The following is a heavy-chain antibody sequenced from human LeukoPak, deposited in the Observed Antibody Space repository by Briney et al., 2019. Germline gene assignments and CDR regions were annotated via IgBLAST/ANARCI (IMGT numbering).Heavy chain of an antibody. V-gene: IGHV4-39*07. CDR1: GGSISSSSYY. J-gene: IGHJ4*02. D-gene: IGHD1-26*01. Sequence: SETLSLTCTVSGGSISSSSYYWGWIRQPPGKGLEWIGSIYYSGSTYYNPSLKSRVTISVDTFKNQFSLKLSSVTAADTAVYYCARGVVGATTFFDYWGQGTLVTVSS. CDR3: ARGVVGATTFFDY. CDR2: IYYSGST.